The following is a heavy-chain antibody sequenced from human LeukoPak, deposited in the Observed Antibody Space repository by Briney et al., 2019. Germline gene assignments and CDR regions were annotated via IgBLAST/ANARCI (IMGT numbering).Heavy chain of an antibody. CDR2: IIPIFGTA. D-gene: IGHD3-3*01. V-gene: IGHV1-69*05. J-gene: IGHJ6*03. Sequence: SVKVSCKASGGTFSSYAISWVRQAPGQGLEWMGGIIPIFGTANYAQKLQGRVTITTDESTSTAYMELSSLRSEDTAVYYCARTHYDFWSPQKGYYMDVWGKGTTVTVSS. CDR1: GGTFSSYA. CDR3: ARTHYDFWSPQKGYYMDV.